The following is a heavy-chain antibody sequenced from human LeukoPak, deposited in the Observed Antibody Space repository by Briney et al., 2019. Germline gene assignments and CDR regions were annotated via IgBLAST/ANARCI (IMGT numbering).Heavy chain of an antibody. CDR2: FGHNGGIT. D-gene: IGHD6-6*01. J-gene: IGHJ4*02. CDR1: GFTFNYYG. V-gene: IGHV3-23*01. CDR3: ARVDAALDY. Sequence: GGSLRLSWAASGFTFNYYGLSWVRQAPGEGLGWVSGFGHNGGITYSNCVKGRFTISRDDSKNTLFLQMNSLRADDTAIYYCARVDAALDYWGQGTLVTVSS.